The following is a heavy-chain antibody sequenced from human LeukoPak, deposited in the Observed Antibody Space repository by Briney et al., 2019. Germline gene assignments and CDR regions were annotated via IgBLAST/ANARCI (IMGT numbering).Heavy chain of an antibody. D-gene: IGHD3-22*01. CDR2: IYYRGNT. V-gene: IGHV4-39*07. Sequence: SETLSLTCTVSGGSISSSSYYWGWIRQPPGKGLEWIASIYYRGNTYYNPSLKSRVTISADTSKNQLSLKLSSVTAADTAVYYCASKSSGYFYWGQGTLVTVSS. CDR3: ASKSSGYFY. J-gene: IGHJ4*02. CDR1: GGSISSSSYY.